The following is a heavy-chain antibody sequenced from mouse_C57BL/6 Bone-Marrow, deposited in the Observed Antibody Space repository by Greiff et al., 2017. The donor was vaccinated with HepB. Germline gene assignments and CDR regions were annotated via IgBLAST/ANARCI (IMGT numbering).Heavy chain of an antibody. Sequence: QVQLQPSGAELVNPGASVKLSCTASGYTFPEYTIHWVTHLSFPCLAWICLFYPGSGSIKYNEKFKDKATLTADKSSSTVYMDLSRLTSEDSAVYFCARHEETIYDGYFYFDYWGQGTTLTVSS. J-gene: IGHJ2*01. D-gene: IGHD2-3*01. V-gene: IGHV1-62-2*01. CDR2: FYPGSGSI. CDR1: GYTFPEYT. CDR3: ARHEETIYDGYFYFDY.